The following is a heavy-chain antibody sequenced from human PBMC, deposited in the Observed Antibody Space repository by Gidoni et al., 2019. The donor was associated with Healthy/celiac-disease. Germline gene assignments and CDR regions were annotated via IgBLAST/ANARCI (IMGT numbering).Heavy chain of an antibody. D-gene: IGHD2-8*01. CDR3: ARVAKGCLDV. V-gene: IGHV4-59*01. Sequence: QVQLQESGPGLVKPSETLSLTCPVSGGSISSYYWRWIRQPPGKGLEWIGYIYYSGSTNYNPSRKSRVTISVDTSKNQFSLKLSSVTAADTAVYYCARVAKGCLDVWGQGTTVTVSS. CDR2: IYYSGST. CDR1: GGSISSYY. J-gene: IGHJ6*02.